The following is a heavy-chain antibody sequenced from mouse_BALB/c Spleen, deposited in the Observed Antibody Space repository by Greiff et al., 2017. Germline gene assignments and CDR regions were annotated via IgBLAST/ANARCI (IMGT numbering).Heavy chain of an antibody. Sequence: QVQLKESGPGLVQPSQSLSITCTVSGFSLTSYGVHWVRQSQGKGLEWLGVIWSGGSTDYNAAFISRLSISKDNSKSQVFFKMNSLQADDTAIYYCARDGYYAVHAMDYWGQGTSVTVSS. J-gene: IGHJ4*01. CDR1: GFSLTSYG. CDR3: ARDGYYAVHAMDY. D-gene: IGHD2-3*01. V-gene: IGHV2-4-1*01. CDR2: IWSGGST.